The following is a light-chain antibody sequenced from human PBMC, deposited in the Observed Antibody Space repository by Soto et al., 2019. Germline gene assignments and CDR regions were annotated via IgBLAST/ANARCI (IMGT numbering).Light chain of an antibody. J-gene: IGKJ4*01. CDR1: QTYVSTY. V-gene: IGKV3-20*01. CDR3: HYYGGSPT. CDR2: DAS. Sequence: ELVLTQSPGTLSLSPGHRATLSCRASQTYVSTYLAWYQQKPGQAPRLLIYDASNRATGIPDRFSGSGSGPDFTLTISRLAPEHFAVYYCHYYGGSPTFGGGTKVEV.